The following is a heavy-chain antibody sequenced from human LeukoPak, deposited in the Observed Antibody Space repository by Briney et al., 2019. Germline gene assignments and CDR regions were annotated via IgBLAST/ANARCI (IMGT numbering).Heavy chain of an antibody. CDR3: ARDLYSDFWVGFDY. Sequence: GGSLRLSCAASGFTFSSYEMNWVRQAPGKGLEWVSYISSSGSTIYYADSVKGRFTISRDNAKNSLYLQMNSLRAEDTAVYYCARDLYSDFWVGFDYWGQGTLVTVSS. J-gene: IGHJ4*02. CDR1: GFTFSSYE. V-gene: IGHV3-48*03. D-gene: IGHD3-3*01. CDR2: ISSSGSTI.